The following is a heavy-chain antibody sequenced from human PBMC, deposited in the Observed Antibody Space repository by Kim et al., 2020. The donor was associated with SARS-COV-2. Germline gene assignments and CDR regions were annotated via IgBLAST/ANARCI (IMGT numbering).Heavy chain of an antibody. V-gene: IGHV3-23*05. D-gene: IGHD5-12*01. J-gene: IGHJ6*01. CDR1: GFTFSHYA. CDR3: AKTEMDFQYYYTMEV. CDR2: VSSSGSTT. Sequence: GGSLRLSCVVSGFTFSHYAMTWVRQAPGKGLEWVSAVSSSGSTTYYSDSVKGRLVISRDNSKNTLYLQMNRMGAEDSGVYFCAKTEMDFQYYYTMEVWGQGATVTVS.